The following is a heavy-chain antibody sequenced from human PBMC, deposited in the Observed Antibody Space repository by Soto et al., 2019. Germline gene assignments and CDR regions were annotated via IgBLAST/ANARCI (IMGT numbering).Heavy chain of an antibody. Sequence: QVQLVESGGGVVQPGRSLRLYCAASGFTFSSYAMHWVRQAPGKGLEWVAVISYDGSNKYYADSVKGRFTISRDNSKNTSYLQMNSLRTEDTAVYYCARPLWRDDYNWGYFDLWGRGTLVTVSS. CDR2: ISYDGSNK. J-gene: IGHJ2*01. V-gene: IGHV3-30-3*01. CDR3: ARPLWRDDYNWGYFDL. D-gene: IGHD4-4*01. CDR1: GFTFSSYA.